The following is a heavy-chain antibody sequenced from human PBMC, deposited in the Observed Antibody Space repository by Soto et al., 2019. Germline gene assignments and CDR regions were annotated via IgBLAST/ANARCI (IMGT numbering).Heavy chain of an antibody. J-gene: IGHJ6*02. V-gene: IGHV4-30-2*01. CDR1: GGSISSGGYS. CDR3: ARARRYSGYDDPHYYYYYYGMDV. D-gene: IGHD5-12*01. Sequence: SETLSLTCAVSGGSISSGGYSWSWIRQPPGKGLEWSGYIYHSGSTYYNPSLKSRVTISVDRSKHQFSLTLSSVTAADTAVHYCARARRYSGYDDPHYYYYYYGMDVWGQASRVAVSS. CDR2: IYHSGST.